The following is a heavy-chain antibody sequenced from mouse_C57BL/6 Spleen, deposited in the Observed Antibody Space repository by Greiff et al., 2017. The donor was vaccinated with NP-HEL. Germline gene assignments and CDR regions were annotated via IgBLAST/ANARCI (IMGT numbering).Heavy chain of an antibody. CDR2: IYPGDGDT. CDR3: AEREGWFAY. Sequence: VQLQQSGPELVKPGASVKISCKASGYAFSSSWMNWVKQRPGKGLEWIGRIYPGDGDTNYNGKFKGKATLTADKSSSTAYMQLSSLTSEDSAVYFCAEREGWFAYWGQGTLVTVSA. CDR1: GYAFSSSW. J-gene: IGHJ3*01. V-gene: IGHV1-82*01.